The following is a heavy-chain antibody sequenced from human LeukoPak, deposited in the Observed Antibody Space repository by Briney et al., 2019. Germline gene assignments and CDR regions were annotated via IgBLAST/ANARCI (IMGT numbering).Heavy chain of an antibody. CDR1: GYTLTELF. Sequence: ASVNVSFKVSGYTLTELFMHWVRQAPGKGLERVGGFDPEDGETIYAQKFQGRVTMTEDTSTDTAYMELSSLRSEDAAVYYCATYHYDSSGYYGYWGQGTLVTVSS. CDR2: FDPEDGET. CDR3: ATYHYDSSGYYGY. V-gene: IGHV1-24*01. J-gene: IGHJ4*02. D-gene: IGHD3-22*01.